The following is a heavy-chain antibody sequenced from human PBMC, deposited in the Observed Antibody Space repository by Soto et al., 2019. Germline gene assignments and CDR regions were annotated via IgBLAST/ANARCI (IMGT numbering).Heavy chain of an antibody. CDR1: GFTFSSYG. CDR3: ARGSKDSYPGSRIFDF. D-gene: IGHD2-15*01. J-gene: IGHJ4*02. Sequence: PGGSLRLSCAASGFTFSSYGMHWVRQAPGKGLEWVAVIWYDGSNKYYADSVKGRFTISRDNSKNTLYLQMNSLRAEDTAVYYCARGSKDSYPGSRIFDFWGRGTLVTVSS. CDR2: IWYDGSNK. V-gene: IGHV3-33*01.